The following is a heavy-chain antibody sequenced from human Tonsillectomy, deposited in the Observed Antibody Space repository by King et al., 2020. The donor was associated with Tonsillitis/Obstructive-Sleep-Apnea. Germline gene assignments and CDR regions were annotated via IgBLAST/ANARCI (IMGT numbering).Heavy chain of an antibody. Sequence: QLVQSGAEVKKPGSSVKVSCKASGGTFSSYAISWVRQAPGQGLEWMGGIIPILGIANYARKFQGRVTITADKSTSTAYMELSSLRSEDTAVYYCATSLGGYSSSWYSFDPWGQGTLVTVSS. CDR3: ATSLGGYSSSWYSFDP. D-gene: IGHD6-13*01. J-gene: IGHJ5*02. V-gene: IGHV1-69*10. CDR2: IIPILGIA. CDR1: GGTFSSYA.